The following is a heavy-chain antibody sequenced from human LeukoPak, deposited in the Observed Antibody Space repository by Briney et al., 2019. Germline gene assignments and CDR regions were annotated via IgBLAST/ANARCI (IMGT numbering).Heavy chain of an antibody. CDR1: GFTFSDYY. CDR3: ARSSFRDYYDSSGYFDY. D-gene: IGHD3-22*01. Sequence: PGGSLRLSCAASGFTFSDYYMSWIRQAPEKGLEWVSSISSSSSYIYYADSVKGRFTISRDNAKNSLYLQMNSLRAEDTAVYYCARSSFRDYYDSSGYFDYWGQGTLVTVSS. CDR2: ISSSSSYI. J-gene: IGHJ4*02. V-gene: IGHV3-11*06.